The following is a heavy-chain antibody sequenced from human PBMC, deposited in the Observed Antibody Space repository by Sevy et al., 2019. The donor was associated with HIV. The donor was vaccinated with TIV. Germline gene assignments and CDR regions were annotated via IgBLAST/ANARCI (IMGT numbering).Heavy chain of an antibody. D-gene: IGHD3-10*01. V-gene: IGHV1-8*01. CDR3: VRILSTSYYNYQALDV. J-gene: IGHJ6*02. CDR1: GYTFTSYD. Sequence: ASVNVSCRASGYTFTSYDIHWVRQTTGQGLEWMGWMSPNSGNTGYSQKFQGRVTMTRDTSKGTAYMELSSLRSDDTAVYYCVRILSTSYYNYQALDVWGQGTTVTVSS. CDR2: MSPNSGNT.